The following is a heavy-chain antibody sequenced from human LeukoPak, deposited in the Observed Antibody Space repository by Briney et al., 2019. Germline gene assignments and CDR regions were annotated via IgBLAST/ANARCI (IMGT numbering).Heavy chain of an antibody. CDR1: GGSISDYY. V-gene: IGHV4-59*01. Sequence: PSETLSLTCTVSGGSISDYYWNWIRQPPGKGLEWIGNIYYSGSTNYNPSLKSRVTISVDTSKNQFSLKLTSVTAADTAVYYCARGVNSGYFDYCGQGTLVTVSS. J-gene: IGHJ4*02. CDR2: IYYSGST. CDR3: ARGVNSGYFDY. D-gene: IGHD1-26*01.